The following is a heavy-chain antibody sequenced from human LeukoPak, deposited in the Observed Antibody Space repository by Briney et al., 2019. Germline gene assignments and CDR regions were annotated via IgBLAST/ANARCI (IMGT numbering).Heavy chain of an antibody. CDR3: ARDRHGSGRTHSFDP. CDR2: IYSSGST. V-gene: IGHV4-59*01. Sequence: PSETLSLTCTVSGGSISGYYWSWIRQPPGKGLEWSAYIYSSGSTNYNPSLKSRVTISVDTSKNQFSLRLISVTAADTAVYYCARDRHGSGRTHSFDPWGQGILPTVSS. J-gene: IGHJ5*01. D-gene: IGHD3-10*01. CDR1: GGSISGYY.